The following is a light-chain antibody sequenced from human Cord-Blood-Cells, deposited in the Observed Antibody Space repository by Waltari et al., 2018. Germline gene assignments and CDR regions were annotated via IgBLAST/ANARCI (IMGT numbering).Light chain of an antibody. CDR2: GAS. J-gene: IGKJ4*01. Sequence: EIVLTQSPGTLSLSPGERATLSCRASQSVSSSYLAWYQQKPGQAPRLLIYGASSSATGIPDRFSGSGSGTASTLTISRLEPEDFAVYYCQQYGSSPLTFGGGTKVEIK. V-gene: IGKV3-20*01. CDR1: QSVSSSY. CDR3: QQYGSSPLT.